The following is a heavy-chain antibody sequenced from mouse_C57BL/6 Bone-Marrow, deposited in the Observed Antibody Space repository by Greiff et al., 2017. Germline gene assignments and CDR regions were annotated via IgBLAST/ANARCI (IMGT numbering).Heavy chain of an antibody. CDR2: IDPENGDT. V-gene: IGHV14-4*01. CDR3: TGALDY. Sequence: EVQLQQSGAELVRPGASVKLSCKASGFNIQDAYLHWVKQRPEQGLEWIGWIDPENGDTEYASKFQGKATITADTSSNTAYLQLSSLTSEDTAVYYCTGALDYWGQGTSVTVSS. CDR1: GFNIQDAY. J-gene: IGHJ4*01.